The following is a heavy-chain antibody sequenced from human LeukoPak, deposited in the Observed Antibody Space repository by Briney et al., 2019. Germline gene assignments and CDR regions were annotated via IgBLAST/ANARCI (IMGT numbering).Heavy chain of an antibody. V-gene: IGHV3-48*03. CDR2: ISSSGSTI. CDR3: ARADSITIFGVVTSNFDY. J-gene: IGHJ4*02. Sequence: GGSLRLSCATSGFTFSSYAISWVRQAPGKGLEWVSYISSSGSTIYYADSVKGRFTISRDNAKNSLYLQMNSLRAEDTAVYHCARADSITIFGVVTSNFDYWGQGTLVTVSS. CDR1: GFTFSSYA. D-gene: IGHD3-3*01.